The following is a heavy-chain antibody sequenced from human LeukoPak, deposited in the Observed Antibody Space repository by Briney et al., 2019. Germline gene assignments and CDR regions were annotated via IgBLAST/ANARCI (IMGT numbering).Heavy chain of an antibody. CDR3: GKGLGGHCSSGSCYRVLDH. CDR1: GFTFSRYV. V-gene: IGHV3-23*01. Sequence: PGGSLRLSCAPSGFTFSRYVMSWVRQAPGKGLEWVSVISTSGDSTNFADSVKGRFPISRDNSKNTLYLQMNSLGAQDTAIYYFGKGLGGHCSSGSCYRVLDHWGQGTLVPVSS. J-gene: IGHJ4*02. CDR2: ISTSGDST. D-gene: IGHD2-15*01.